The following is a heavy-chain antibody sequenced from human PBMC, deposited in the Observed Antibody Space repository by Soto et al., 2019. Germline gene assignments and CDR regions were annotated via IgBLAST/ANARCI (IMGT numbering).Heavy chain of an antibody. J-gene: IGHJ3*02. Sequence: SVKVSCKTSGGPFNNHAINWVRQAPGQGLEWVGLVIPTLGTAGYAQKFQGRVTMTADEVTNTAYMELSSLRSDDTGVYYCASDYGEIDAFDIWGQGTSVTVSS. D-gene: IGHD4-17*01. CDR3: ASDYGEIDAFDI. CDR2: VIPTLGTA. CDR1: GGPFNNHA. V-gene: IGHV1-69*11.